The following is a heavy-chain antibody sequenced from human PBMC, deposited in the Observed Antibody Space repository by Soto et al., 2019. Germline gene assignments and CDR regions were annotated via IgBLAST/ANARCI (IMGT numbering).Heavy chain of an antibody. D-gene: IGHD3-10*01. J-gene: IGHJ6*02. CDR1: GGTFSSYA. CDR3: ARDSKVISMVRDGYYYYGMDV. V-gene: IGHV1-69*13. Sequence: ASVKVSCKASGGTFSSYAISWVRQAPGQGLEWMGGIIPIFGTANYAQKFQGRVTITADESTSTAYMELSSLRSEDTAVYYCARDSKVISMVRDGYYYYGMDVWAQGTTVTGSS. CDR2: IIPIFGTA.